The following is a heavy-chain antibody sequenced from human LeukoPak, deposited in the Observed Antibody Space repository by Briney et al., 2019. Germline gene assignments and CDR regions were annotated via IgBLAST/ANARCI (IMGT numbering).Heavy chain of an antibody. CDR2: ISAHNGNT. CDR3: ARDPYYHDNRGYRNNWCDP. CDR1: GGTFNTYA. D-gene: IGHD3-22*01. J-gene: IGHJ5*02. V-gene: IGHV1-18*01. Sequence: ASVKVSCKASGGTFNTYAISWVRQAPGQGLEWMGWISAHNGNTHSAQKFQGRVTMTTETSTSTVYMEMRSLRSDDTAVYYCARDPYYHDNRGYRNNWCDPWGQGTLVTVSS.